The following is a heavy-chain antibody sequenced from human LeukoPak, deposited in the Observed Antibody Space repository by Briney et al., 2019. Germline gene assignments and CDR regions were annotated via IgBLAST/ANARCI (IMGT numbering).Heavy chain of an antibody. J-gene: IGHJ4*02. CDR3: ARNRMGYDLRGYYPGY. Sequence: GASVKVSCKASGYTFTSYYMHWVRQAPGQGLEWMGIINPSGGSTSYAQKFQGRVTMTRDTSTSTVYMELSSLRPENTAVDYCARNRMGYDLRGYYPGYWGQGTLVTVSS. CDR2: INPSGGST. V-gene: IGHV1-46*01. CDR1: GYTFTSYY. D-gene: IGHD3-22*01.